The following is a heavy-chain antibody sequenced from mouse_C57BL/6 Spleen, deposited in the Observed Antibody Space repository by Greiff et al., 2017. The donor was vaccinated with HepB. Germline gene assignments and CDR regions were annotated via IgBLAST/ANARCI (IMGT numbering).Heavy chain of an antibody. V-gene: IGHV5-4*01. D-gene: IGHD1-1*01. J-gene: IGHJ2*01. CDR2: NSDGGSYT. CDR3: ASGSDFDY. CDR1: GFTFSSYA. Sequence: EVQLVESGGGLVKPGGSLKPSCVASGFTFSSYAMYWVRQTPEKRPEWIASNSDGGSYTYYPDNVKGRFTITRDNAKNNLYLQMSHLKSEDTAMYYCASGSDFDYWGQGTTLTVSS.